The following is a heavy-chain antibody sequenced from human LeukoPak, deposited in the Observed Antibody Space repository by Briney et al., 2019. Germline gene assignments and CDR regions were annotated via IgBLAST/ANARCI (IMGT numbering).Heavy chain of an antibody. CDR1: GFTFSDYY. D-gene: IGHD5-12*01. Sequence: KPGGSLRLSCAASGFTFSDYYMSWIRQAPGKGLEWVSYIISSGSTIYYAGSVKGRFTISRDNAKNSLYLQMNSLRAEDTAVYYCARRGGYDSYYYYYMDVWGKGTTVTVSS. J-gene: IGHJ6*03. CDR3: ARRGGYDSYYYYYMDV. V-gene: IGHV3-11*04. CDR2: IISSGSTI.